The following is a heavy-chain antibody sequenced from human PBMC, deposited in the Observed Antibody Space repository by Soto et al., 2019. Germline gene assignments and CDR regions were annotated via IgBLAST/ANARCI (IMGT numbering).Heavy chain of an antibody. CDR3: AKENTFADY. V-gene: IGHV3-30*18. Sequence: QVQLVESGGGVVQPGRSLRLSCAASGFTLSSHGMHWVRQAPGKGLEWVAVLSHDGSNKFYAVSVEGRFTISRDDSKNTLYLQMNRLRAEDTAMYYCAKENTFADYWGQGTLVTVSP. CDR1: GFTLSSHG. CDR2: LSHDGSNK. D-gene: IGHD2-2*02. J-gene: IGHJ4*02.